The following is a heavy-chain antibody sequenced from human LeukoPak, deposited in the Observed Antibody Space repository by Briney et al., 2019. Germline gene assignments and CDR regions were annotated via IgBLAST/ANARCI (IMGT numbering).Heavy chain of an antibody. D-gene: IGHD6-19*01. CDR3: AKSSGWNYYYYYMDV. Sequence: PGGSLRPSCAASGFTFSNYGMNWVRQAPGKGLEWVSSISSSSTYIYYADSVKGRFTISRDNAKNSLYLQMNSLRAEDTAVYYCAKSSGWNYYYYYMDVWGKGTTVIASS. CDR2: ISSSSTYI. CDR1: GFTFSNYG. V-gene: IGHV3-21*01. J-gene: IGHJ6*03.